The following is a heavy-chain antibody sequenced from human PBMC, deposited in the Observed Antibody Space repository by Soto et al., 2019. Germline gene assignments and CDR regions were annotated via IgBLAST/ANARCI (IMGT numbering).Heavy chain of an antibody. V-gene: IGHV3-9*01. CDR3: AKGGQLLTEGGGY. Sequence: EVQLVDSGGGLLQPGRSLRLSCAASGFTFDDYAMHWVRQAPGKGVEGVSSISWNSGSIGYADSVKGRFTISRDNAKNSLYLQMNSLRAENTALYYCAKGGQLLTEGGGYWGQGTLVTVSS. D-gene: IGHD2-2*01. CDR2: ISWNSGSI. J-gene: IGHJ4*02. CDR1: GFTFDDYA.